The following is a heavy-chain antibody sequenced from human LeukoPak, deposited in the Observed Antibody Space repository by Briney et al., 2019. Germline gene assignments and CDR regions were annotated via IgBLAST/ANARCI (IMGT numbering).Heavy chain of an antibody. CDR2: IRSKAYGGTT. CDR3: TRVGPRSGSYYQPLYFDY. J-gene: IGHJ4*02. V-gene: IGHV3-49*04. CDR1: GFTFGDYA. D-gene: IGHD3-10*01. Sequence: PGGSLRLSCTASGFTFGDYAMSWVRQAPGKGLEWVGFIRSKAYGGTTEYAASVKGRFTISRDDSKSIAYLQMNSLKTEDTAVYYCTRVGPRSGSYYQPLYFDYWGQGTLVTVSS.